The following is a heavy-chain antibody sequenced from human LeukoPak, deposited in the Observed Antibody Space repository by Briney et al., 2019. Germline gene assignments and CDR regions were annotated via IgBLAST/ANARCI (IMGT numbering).Heavy chain of an antibody. J-gene: IGHJ6*02. D-gene: IGHD6-13*01. CDR1: GFTFSSYA. CDR2: ISGSGGST. Sequence: GGSLRLSCAASGFTFSSYAMSWVRQAPGKGLEWVSAISGSGGSTYYADSVKGRFTISRDNSKNTLYLQMNSLRAEDTAVYYCAKDLGSSWYGNYYYYYGMDVWGQGTTVTVSS. CDR3: AKDLGSSWYGNYYYYYGMDV. V-gene: IGHV3-23*01.